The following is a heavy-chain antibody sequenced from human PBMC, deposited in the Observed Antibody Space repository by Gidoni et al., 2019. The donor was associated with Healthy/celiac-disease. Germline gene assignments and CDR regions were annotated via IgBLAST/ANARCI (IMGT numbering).Heavy chain of an antibody. V-gene: IGHV3-33*01. CDR3: AREDIVVVPAATHYYYYGMDV. D-gene: IGHD2-2*01. Sequence: QVQLVESGGGVVQPGRSLRLSCAASGFTLSSYGMHWVRQAPGKGLEGVAVIWYDGSNKYYADSVKGRFTISRDNSKNTLYLQMNSLRAEDTAVYYCAREDIVVVPAATHYYYYGMDVWGQGTTVTVSS. CDR2: IWYDGSNK. CDR1: GFTLSSYG. J-gene: IGHJ6*02.